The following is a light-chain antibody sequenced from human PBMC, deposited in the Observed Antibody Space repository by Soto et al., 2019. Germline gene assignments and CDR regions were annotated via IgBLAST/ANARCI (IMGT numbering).Light chain of an antibody. CDR3: AAWDDSLSGFYV. Sequence: QSVLTQPPSASGTPGQRVTISCSGSSSNIGSDYVYWYQQLPGTAPKLLIYMNNQRPSGFPDRFSGSKSGTSASLAISGLRSEDEADYYCAAWDDSLSGFYVFGTGTKLTVL. V-gene: IGLV1-47*01. CDR2: MNN. J-gene: IGLJ1*01. CDR1: SSNIGSDY.